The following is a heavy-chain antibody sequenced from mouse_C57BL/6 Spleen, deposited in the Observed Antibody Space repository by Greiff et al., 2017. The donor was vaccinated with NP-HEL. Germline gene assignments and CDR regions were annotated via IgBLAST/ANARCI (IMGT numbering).Heavy chain of an antibody. CDR1: GFTFSNYW. J-gene: IGHJ2*01. CDR3: TLTDYFDY. CDR2: IRLKSDNYAT. D-gene: IGHD4-1*01. Sequence: EVKLQESGGGLVQPGGSMKLSCVASGFTFSNYWMNWVRQSPEKGLEWVAQIRLKSDNYATHYAESVKGRFTISRDDSKSSVYLQMNNLRAEDTGIYYCTLTDYFDYWGQGTTLTVSS. V-gene: IGHV6-3*01.